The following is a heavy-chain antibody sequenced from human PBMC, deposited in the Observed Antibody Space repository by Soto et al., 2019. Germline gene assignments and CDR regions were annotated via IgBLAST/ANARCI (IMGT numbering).Heavy chain of an antibody. CDR2: ISGSGGGT. J-gene: IGHJ4*02. Sequence: TGGSLRLCCAASGFTFSSYAMSWVRQAPGKGLEWVSSISGSGGGTYYADSVKGRFTFSRDNSKNTLYLQMNSLRAEDTAVYYCAKFGMATTKRSPPYYIDYWGQGALVTVSS. V-gene: IGHV3-23*01. CDR3: AKFGMATTKRSPPYYIDY. D-gene: IGHD1-1*01. CDR1: GFTFSSYA.